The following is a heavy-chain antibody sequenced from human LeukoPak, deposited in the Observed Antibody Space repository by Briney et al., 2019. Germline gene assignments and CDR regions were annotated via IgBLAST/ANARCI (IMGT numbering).Heavy chain of an antibody. CDR2: ISSSGSTI. Sequence: GGSLRLSCAASGFTFSSYEMNWVRQAPGKGLEWVSYISSSGSTIYYADSVKGRFTISRDNAKNSLYLQMNSLRAEDTAVYYCARVGSGSYGFDWFDPWGQGTLVTVSS. CDR1: GFTFSSYE. J-gene: IGHJ5*02. V-gene: IGHV3-48*03. CDR3: ARVGSGSYGFDWFDP. D-gene: IGHD3-10*01.